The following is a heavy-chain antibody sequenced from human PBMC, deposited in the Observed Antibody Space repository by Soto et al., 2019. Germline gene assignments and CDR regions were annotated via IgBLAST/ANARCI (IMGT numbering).Heavy chain of an antibody. Sequence: SETLSLTCTVFGGSISSNYWTWIRQTAGKGLEWIGRIYMSGSTNYNPSLKSRVTMSMDTSNNQFSLKLRFGTAADTAVYYCASLKNNWFDPWGQGNLVTFSS. CDR3: ASLKNNWFDP. J-gene: IGHJ5*02. V-gene: IGHV4-4*07. CDR2: IYMSGST. CDR1: GGSISSNY.